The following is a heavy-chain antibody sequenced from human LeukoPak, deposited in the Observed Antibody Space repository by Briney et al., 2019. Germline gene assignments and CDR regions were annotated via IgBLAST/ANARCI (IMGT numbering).Heavy chain of an antibody. D-gene: IGHD2-15*01. J-gene: IGHJ1*01. CDR3: ARPIYSSGWDQFQH. Sequence: PGGSLRLPCAASGFTFRSYRMSWVRQAPGKGLEWVANVKQDGSETYYVDSVKGRFAISRDNAKNSLYLQMNSLRVEDTAVYYCARPIYSSGWDQFQHWGQGTLVTVSS. CDR2: VKQDGSET. CDR1: GFTFRSYR. V-gene: IGHV3-7*01.